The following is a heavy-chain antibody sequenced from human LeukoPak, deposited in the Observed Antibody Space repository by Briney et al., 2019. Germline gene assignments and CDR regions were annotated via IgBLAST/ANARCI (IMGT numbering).Heavy chain of an antibody. V-gene: IGHV4-59*01. J-gene: IGHJ4*02. D-gene: IGHD5-24*01. CDR1: GGSISSYY. CDR3: ARGSGDGYNFVY. Sequence: SETLSLTCTVSGGSISSYYWSWIRQPPGKGLEWIGYIYYSGSTNYNPSLKSRVTISVDTSKNQFSLKLSSVTAADTAVYYCARGSGDGYNFVYWGQGTLVTVSS. CDR2: IYYSGST.